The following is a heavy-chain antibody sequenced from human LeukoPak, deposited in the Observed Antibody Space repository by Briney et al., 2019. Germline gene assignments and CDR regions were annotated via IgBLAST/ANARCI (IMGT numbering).Heavy chain of an antibody. V-gene: IGHV5-51*01. Sequence: GGSLKISCKGSGYIFTTYWIAWVRQMPGKGLEWMGTVYPGDSETRDNPSFQGQVTISTDKSINTAYLQWSSLKASDTAMYYCARHKGYGNYYYYDLDVWGQGTTVTVSS. J-gene: IGHJ6*02. CDR2: VYPGDSET. D-gene: IGHD5-18*01. CDR1: GYIFTTYW. CDR3: ARHKGYGNYYYYDLDV.